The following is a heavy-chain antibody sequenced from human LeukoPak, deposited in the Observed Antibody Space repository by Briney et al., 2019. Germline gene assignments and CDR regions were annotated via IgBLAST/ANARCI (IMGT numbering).Heavy chain of an antibody. CDR2: IWYDGSNK. CDR1: GFTFSSYG. J-gene: IGHJ2*01. V-gene: IGHV3-33*01. Sequence: PGGSLRLSCAASGFTFSSYGMHWVRQAPGKGLEWVAVIWYDGSNKYYADSVKGRFTISRDNSKNTLYLQMNSLRAEDTAVYYCARAGTAVAHILRDWYFDLWGRGTRLTVAS. CDR3: ARAGTAVAHILRDWYFDL. D-gene: IGHD6-19*01.